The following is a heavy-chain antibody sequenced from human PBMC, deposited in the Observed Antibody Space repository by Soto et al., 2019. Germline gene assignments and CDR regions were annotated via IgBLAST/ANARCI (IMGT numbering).Heavy chain of an antibody. CDR3: ARHQATVTTRGLDY. D-gene: IGHD4-17*01. V-gene: IGHV4-59*08. CDR2: IHYSGTT. CDR1: GVSISNYY. J-gene: IGHJ4*02. Sequence: SETLSLTCTVSGVSISNYYWSWIRQPPGKGLEWIGYIHYSGTTNYNPSLKSRVTISVDTSKNQFSLKLSSVTAADTAVYYCARHQATVTTRGLDYWGQGALVTVSS.